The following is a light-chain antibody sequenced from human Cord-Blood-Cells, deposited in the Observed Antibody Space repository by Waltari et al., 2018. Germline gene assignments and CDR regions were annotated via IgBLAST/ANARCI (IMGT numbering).Light chain of an antibody. CDR1: QSVLYSSNNKNY. CDR3: QQYYSTPPT. CDR2: WAS. J-gene: IGKJ1*01. Sequence: DLVMTQPPDSLAVSLCERATINCKSSQSVLYSSNNKNYLAWYQQKPGQPPKLLIYWASTRESGVPDRFSGSGSGTDFTLTSSSLQAEDVAVYYCQQYYSTPPTFGQGTKVEIK. V-gene: IGKV4-1*01.